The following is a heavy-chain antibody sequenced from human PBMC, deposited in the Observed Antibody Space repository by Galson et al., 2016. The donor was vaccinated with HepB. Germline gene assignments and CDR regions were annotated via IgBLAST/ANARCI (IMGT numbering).Heavy chain of an antibody. Sequence: SLRLSCAASGLTSGVYDMAWVRQAPGKGLDWVSSFAAAGDKIYTDSVKGRFTISRDTSRNAVYLQMSSLRAEDTAVYYCAKDLGFDILTGYYRRGFDYWGQGTLVTVSS. CDR2: FAAAGDK. J-gene: IGHJ4*02. CDR1: GLTSGVYD. V-gene: IGHV3-23*01. D-gene: IGHD3-9*01. CDR3: AKDLGFDILTGYYRRGFDY.